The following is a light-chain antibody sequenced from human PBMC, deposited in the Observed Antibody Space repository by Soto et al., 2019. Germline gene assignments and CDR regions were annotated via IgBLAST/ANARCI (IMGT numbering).Light chain of an antibody. V-gene: IGKV1-17*01. Sequence: DIPMTQSPSSLSASVGDRVTITCRASQGIRDALGWYQQKPGKVPKRLIYSASSLQSGVPSRFSGSGSETEFTLTISSLQPEDFATYYCLQRSDYPFTFGQGTRLEI. CDR3: LQRSDYPFT. CDR2: SAS. CDR1: QGIRDA. J-gene: IGKJ2*01.